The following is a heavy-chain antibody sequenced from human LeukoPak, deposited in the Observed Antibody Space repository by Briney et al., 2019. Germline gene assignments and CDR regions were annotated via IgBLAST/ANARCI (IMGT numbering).Heavy chain of an antibody. Sequence: GGSLRLSCTASGFTFSSYWMHWVRQAPGKGLVWFSRINSDGSSTSYADSVKGRFTISRDNSKNTLYLQMNSRRAEDTTVYYCAKESPRFDYWGQGTLVTVSS. J-gene: IGHJ4*02. CDR2: INSDGSST. CDR1: GFTFSSYW. V-gene: IGHV3-74*01. CDR3: AKESPRFDY.